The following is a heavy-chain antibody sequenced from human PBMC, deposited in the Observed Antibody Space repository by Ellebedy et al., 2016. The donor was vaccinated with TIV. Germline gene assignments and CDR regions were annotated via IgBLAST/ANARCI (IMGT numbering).Heavy chain of an antibody. Sequence: ASVKVSXKASGYTFTGYYMHWVRQAPGQGLEWMGWINPNSGGTNYAQKFQGWVTMTRDTSISTAYMELSRLRSDDTAVYYCARVAAADPYYYGMDVWGQGTTVTVSS. CDR2: INPNSGGT. CDR3: ARVAAADPYYYGMDV. CDR1: GYTFTGYY. J-gene: IGHJ6*02. V-gene: IGHV1-2*04. D-gene: IGHD6-13*01.